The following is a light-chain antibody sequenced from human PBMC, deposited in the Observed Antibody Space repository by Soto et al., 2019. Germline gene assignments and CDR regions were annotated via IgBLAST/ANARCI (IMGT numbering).Light chain of an antibody. V-gene: IGLV2-8*01. Sequence: QSVLTQPPSASGSLGRSVTISCSGITNDVGGYDHVSWFQQHPGKAPKLIIYDVTKRPSGVPDRFSGSRSGNTASLTVSGLQGEDEADYYCSSFAGTNYCVVFGGGTKLTVL. CDR1: TNDVGGYDH. J-gene: IGLJ2*01. CDR3: SSFAGTNYCVV. CDR2: DVT.